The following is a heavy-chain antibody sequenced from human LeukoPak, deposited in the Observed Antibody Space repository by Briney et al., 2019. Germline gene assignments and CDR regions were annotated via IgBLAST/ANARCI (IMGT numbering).Heavy chain of an antibody. CDR2: INPSGGTT. J-gene: IGHJ6*02. D-gene: IGHD1-26*01. V-gene: IGHV1-46*01. CDR1: GFAVTTYY. Sequence: APGKISCKASGFAVTTYYMHWVRQAPGQGVEGRGMINPSGGTTGYAQRFQGRVTVTRDSSTSTVYMELSSLRSEDTAVYYCAREREDSETYLYGTDVWGQGTTVTISS. CDR3: AREREDSETYLYGTDV.